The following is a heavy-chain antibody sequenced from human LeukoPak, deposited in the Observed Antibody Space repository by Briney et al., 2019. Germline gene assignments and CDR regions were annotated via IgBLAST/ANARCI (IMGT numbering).Heavy chain of an antibody. Sequence: PGGSLRLSCAASGFTVSSNYMSWVRQAPGKGLEWVLVIYSGGSTYYADSVKGRFTISRDSSKNTLYLQMNSLRAEDMAVYYCARDRGNDYGDYVRAFDIWGQGTMVTVSS. CDR1: GFTVSSNY. CDR3: ARDRGNDYGDYVRAFDI. J-gene: IGHJ3*02. V-gene: IGHV3-53*01. D-gene: IGHD4-17*01. CDR2: IYSGGST.